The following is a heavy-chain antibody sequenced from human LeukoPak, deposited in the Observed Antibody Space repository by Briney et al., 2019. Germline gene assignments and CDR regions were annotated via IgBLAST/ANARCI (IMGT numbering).Heavy chain of an antibody. CDR3: AKDDYDILTGYYIGDY. Sequence: GGSLRLSCEVSGCTFSNYAMSWVRQAPGKGLEWVSAISGSGGSTYYADSVKGRFTISRDKSKNTLYLQMNSLRAEDTAVYYCAKDDYDILTGYYIGDYWGQGTLVTVSS. V-gene: IGHV3-23*01. D-gene: IGHD3-9*01. CDR2: ISGSGGST. CDR1: GCTFSNYA. J-gene: IGHJ4*02.